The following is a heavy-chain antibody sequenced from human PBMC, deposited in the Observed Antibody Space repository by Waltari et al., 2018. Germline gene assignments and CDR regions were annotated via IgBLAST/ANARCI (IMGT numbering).Heavy chain of an antibody. V-gene: IGHV4-34*01. CDR1: GGSFSGYY. CDR3: ARSLENRNYYYYYYMDV. D-gene: IGHD1-1*01. CDR2: INHSGST. J-gene: IGHJ6*03. Sequence: QEQLQQWGAGLLKPSETLSLTCAVYGGSFSGYYWSWIRQPPGKGLEWIGEINHSGSTNYNPSLKSRVTISVDTSKNQFSLKLSSVTAADTAVYYCARSLENRNYYYYYYMDVWGKGTTVTVSS.